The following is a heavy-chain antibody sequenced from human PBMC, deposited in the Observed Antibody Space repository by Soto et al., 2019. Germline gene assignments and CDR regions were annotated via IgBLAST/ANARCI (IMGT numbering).Heavy chain of an antibody. CDR3: ARDQDYYDSSGYYRWYFEL. D-gene: IGHD3-22*01. V-gene: IGHV1-18*01. CDR1: GYIFTSYA. Sequence: QVQLVQSGAEMKKPGASVMVSCKASGYIFTSYAISWVRQAPGQGLEWMGCISAHSGNTKYAQKLQGRVTMSTDTSTSTAYMELRSLRSDDTAVYYCARDQDYYDSSGYYRWYFELWGRGTLVTVSS. J-gene: IGHJ2*01. CDR2: ISAHSGNT.